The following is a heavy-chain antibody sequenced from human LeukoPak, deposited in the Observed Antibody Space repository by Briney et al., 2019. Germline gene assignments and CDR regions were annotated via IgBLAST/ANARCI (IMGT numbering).Heavy chain of an antibody. V-gene: IGHV3-21*01. CDR2: ISSSSSSI. CDR1: GFTFSSYT. D-gene: IGHD3-10*01. Sequence: GGSLRLSCAASGFTFSSYTMNWVRQAPGKGLEWVSSISSSSSSIYYADSVKGRFTISRDNANNSLSLQMNSLRDEDTAVYYCVLGSPFDYWGQGTLVTVSS. CDR3: VLGSPFDY. J-gene: IGHJ4*02.